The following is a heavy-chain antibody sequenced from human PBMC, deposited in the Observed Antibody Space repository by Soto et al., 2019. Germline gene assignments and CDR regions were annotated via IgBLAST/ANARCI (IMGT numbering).Heavy chain of an antibody. CDR1: GFTFSSYD. V-gene: IGHV3-48*03. Sequence: QSGGSLRLSCAASGFTFSSYDMNWVRQAPGKGLEWVSYISSSGSTIYYADSVKGRFTISRDNAKNSLYLQMNSLRAEDTAVYYCARVKKQPSWFDPWGQGTLVTVSS. CDR2: ISSSGSTI. J-gene: IGHJ5*02. D-gene: IGHD6-13*01. CDR3: ARVKKQPSWFDP.